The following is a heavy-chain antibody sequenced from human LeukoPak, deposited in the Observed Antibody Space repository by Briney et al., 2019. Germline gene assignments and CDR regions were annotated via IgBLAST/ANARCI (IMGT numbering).Heavy chain of an antibody. CDR1: GFTFSSYA. V-gene: IGHV3-23*01. J-gene: IGHJ4*02. CDR2: ISGSGGST. CDR3: AKYFYYGSGGPFDY. Sequence: GGSLRLSCAASGFTFSSYAMSWVRQAPGKGLEWVSAISGSGGSTYYADSVKSRFTISRDNSKNTLYLQMNSLRAEDTAVYYCAKYFYYGSGGPFDYWGQGTLVTVSS. D-gene: IGHD3-10*01.